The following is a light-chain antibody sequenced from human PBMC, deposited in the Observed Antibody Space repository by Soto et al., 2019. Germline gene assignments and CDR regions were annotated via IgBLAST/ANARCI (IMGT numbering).Light chain of an antibody. CDR2: DVS. Sequence: QSVLTQPRSVSGSPGQSVTISCTGTSSDVGGYNYVSWYQQHPGKAPKVIIYDVSKRPSGVPDRFSGSKSGNSASLTISGLKAEDAADYHCCSYPGTYLFGHGTKVIV. J-gene: IGLJ1*01. V-gene: IGLV2-11*01. CDR3: CSYPGTYL. CDR1: SSDVGGYNY.